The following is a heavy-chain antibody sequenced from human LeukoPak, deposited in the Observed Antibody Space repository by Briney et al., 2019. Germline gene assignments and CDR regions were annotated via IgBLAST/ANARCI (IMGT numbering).Heavy chain of an antibody. CDR2: IIPIFGTA. D-gene: IGHD4-11*01. CDR3: ARDTTVTTSNHDAFGI. CDR1: GGTFSSYA. J-gene: IGHJ3*02. V-gene: IGHV1-69*05. Sequence: SVKVSCKASGGTFSSYAISWVRQAPGQGLEWMGGIIPIFGTANYAQKFQGRVTITTDESTSTAYMELSSLRSEDTAVYYCARDTTVTTSNHDAFGIWGQGTMVTVSS.